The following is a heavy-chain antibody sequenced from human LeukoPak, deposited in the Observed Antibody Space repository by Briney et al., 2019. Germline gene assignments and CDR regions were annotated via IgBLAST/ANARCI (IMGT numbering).Heavy chain of an antibody. V-gene: IGHV3-23*01. CDR2: IRDAGSA. Sequence: GGSLRLSCAASGFTFSSYAMGWVRQTPEKGLEWVSAIRDAGSAYYADSVKGRFTISRDNSKNTLYLQMNSLRADDTAVYYCAKCSASAYTTGWCNWIDPWGQGTLVTVSS. D-gene: IGHD6-19*01. CDR1: GFTFSSYA. CDR3: AKCSASAYTTGWCNWIDP. J-gene: IGHJ5*02.